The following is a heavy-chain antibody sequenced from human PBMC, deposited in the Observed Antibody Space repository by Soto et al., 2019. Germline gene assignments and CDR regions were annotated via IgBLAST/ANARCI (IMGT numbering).Heavy chain of an antibody. Sequence: GGSLRLSCAASGFTFDDYGMSWVRQAPGKGLEWVSGINWNGGSTGYADSVKGRFTISRDNAKNSLYLQMNSLRAEDTALYHCARAHVMSLSGRIDYWGQGTLVTVSS. CDR1: GFTFDDYG. CDR2: INWNGGST. V-gene: IGHV3-20*01. CDR3: ARAHVMSLSGRIDY. D-gene: IGHD6-19*01. J-gene: IGHJ4*02.